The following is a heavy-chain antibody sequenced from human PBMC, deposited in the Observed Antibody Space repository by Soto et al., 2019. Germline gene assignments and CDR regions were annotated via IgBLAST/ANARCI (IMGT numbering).Heavy chain of an antibody. V-gene: IGHV3-30*18. Sequence: GGSLRLSCAASGFTFRSYGMHWVRQSPGKGLEWVAVISYDGSNKYYADSVKGRFTISRDNSKNTLFLQMNSLRAEDTAVYYCANDYSSYYYGMDVWGQGTAVTVSS. CDR2: ISYDGSNK. J-gene: IGHJ6*02. CDR3: ANDYSSYYYGMDV. CDR1: GFTFRSYG. D-gene: IGHD4-4*01.